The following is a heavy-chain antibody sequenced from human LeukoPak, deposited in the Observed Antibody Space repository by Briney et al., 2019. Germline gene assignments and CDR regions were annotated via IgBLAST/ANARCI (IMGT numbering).Heavy chain of an antibody. D-gene: IGHD3-16*01. CDR1: GFTFSSYE. J-gene: IGHJ3*02. V-gene: IGHV3-13*01. Sequence: GGSLRLSCAASGFTFSSYEMHWVRQATGKGLEWVSAVGIVGDTFYTGSVKGRFTTSRENAENSLFLQMNSLRAGDTAVYYCAREGRESSADAFDIWGQGTMVTVSS. CDR3: AREGRESSADAFDI. CDR2: VGIVGDT.